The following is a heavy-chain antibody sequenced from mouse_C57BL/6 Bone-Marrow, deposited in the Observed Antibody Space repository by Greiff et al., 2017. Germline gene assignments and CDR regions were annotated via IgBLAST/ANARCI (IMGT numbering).Heavy chain of an antibody. Sequence: QVQLQQSGAELARPGASVTLSCKASGYTFPSYGISWVKQRTGQGLEWIGEIYPRSGNTYYNEKFKGKATLTADKSSSTAYMELRSLTSEDSAVYFCARARLRQRGWFAYWGQGTLVTVSA. CDR2: IYPRSGNT. J-gene: IGHJ3*01. CDR3: ARARLRQRGWFAY. CDR1: GYTFPSYG. D-gene: IGHD2-4*01. V-gene: IGHV1-81*01.